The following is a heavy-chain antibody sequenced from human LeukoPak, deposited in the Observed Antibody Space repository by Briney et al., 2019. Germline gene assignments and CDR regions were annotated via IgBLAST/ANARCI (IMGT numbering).Heavy chain of an antibody. CDR1: GFTFTNAW. V-gene: IGHV3-15*01. Sequence: PGGSLRLSCAASGFTFTNAWMSWVRQAPGKGLEWVGRIKNKGEGETTDYAAPVKGRFTISRDDSENTLFLQMHSLETEDTALYYCVWNSEHYFDFWGQGPLVTVSS. D-gene: IGHD1-7*01. J-gene: IGHJ4*02. CDR3: VWNSEHYFDF. CDR2: IKNKGEGETT.